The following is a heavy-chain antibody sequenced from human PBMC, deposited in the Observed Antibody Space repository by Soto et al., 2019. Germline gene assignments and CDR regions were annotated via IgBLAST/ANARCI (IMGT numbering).Heavy chain of an antibody. V-gene: IGHV1-2*04. CDR3: ARDLADSSSKRGSLYYYYYGMDV. J-gene: IGHJ6*02. Sequence: ASVKVSCKASGYTFTGYYMHWVRQAPGQGLEWMGWINPNSGGTNYAQKFQGWVTMTRDTSISTAYMELSRLRSDDTAVYYCARDLADSSSKRGSLYYYYYGMDVWGQGTTVTVSS. D-gene: IGHD6-13*01. CDR1: GYTFTGYY. CDR2: INPNSGGT.